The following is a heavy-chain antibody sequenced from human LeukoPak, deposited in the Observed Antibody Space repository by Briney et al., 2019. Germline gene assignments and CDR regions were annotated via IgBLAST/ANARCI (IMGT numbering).Heavy chain of an antibody. D-gene: IGHD5-18*01. CDR1: GGSFSGYY. CDR3: ASLGYSYAKGGY. V-gene: IGHV4-34*01. J-gene: IGHJ4*02. CDR2: INHSGST. Sequence: SETLSLTCAVYGGSFSGYYWSWIRQPPGKGLEWIGEINHSGSTNYNPSLKSRVTISVDTSKNQFSPKLSSVTAADTAVYYCASLGYSYAKGGYWGQGTLVTVSS.